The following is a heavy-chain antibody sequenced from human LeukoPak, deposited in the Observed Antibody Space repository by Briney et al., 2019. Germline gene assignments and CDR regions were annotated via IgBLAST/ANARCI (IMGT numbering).Heavy chain of an antibody. Sequence: SETLSLTCSVSGGSVSNSSYFWAWIRQPPGKGLEWIGSIYFTGTTYYNPSLRSRVTISVTTSKNQFSLRLTSVTAADTALYYRARGVNLCTSSHCRGDYFGSWGQGSLVSVSS. J-gene: IGHJ4*02. CDR3: ARGVNLCTSSHCRGDYFGS. CDR2: IYFTGTT. D-gene: IGHD2-2*01. V-gene: IGHV4-39*01. CDR1: GGSVSNSSYF.